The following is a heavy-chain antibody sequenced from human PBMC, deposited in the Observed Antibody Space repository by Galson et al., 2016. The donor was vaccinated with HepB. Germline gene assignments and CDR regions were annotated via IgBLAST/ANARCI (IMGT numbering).Heavy chain of an antibody. J-gene: IGHJ4*02. V-gene: IGHV1-46*01. CDR1: GYTFTNYF. CDR3: ARYFRGYGDY. Sequence: SVKVSCKESGYTFTNYFIHWVRQAPGQGLQWMGIIDPSGGRTTYAQNFQGRVNMTRDTSTTTVYMEVSNLRSEDTAVYFCARYFRGYGDYWGQGTLVTVSS. D-gene: IGHD5-18*01. CDR2: IDPSGGRT.